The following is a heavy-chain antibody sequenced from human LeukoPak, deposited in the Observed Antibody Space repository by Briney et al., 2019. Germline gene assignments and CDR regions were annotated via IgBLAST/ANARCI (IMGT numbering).Heavy chain of an antibody. Sequence: PGGSLRLSCAASGFTFSSYSINWVRQDPGKGLEWVSSISSKSTYIFYADSVKGRFTIFRDNAKNSVYLQMNSLRAEDTAVYYCARGVGATILGAFDIWGQGTMVTVS. J-gene: IGHJ3*02. CDR2: ISSKSTYI. CDR3: ARGVGATILGAFDI. V-gene: IGHV3-21*01. CDR1: GFTFSSYS. D-gene: IGHD1-26*01.